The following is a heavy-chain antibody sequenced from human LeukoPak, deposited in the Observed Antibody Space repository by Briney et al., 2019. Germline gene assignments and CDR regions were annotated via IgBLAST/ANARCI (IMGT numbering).Heavy chain of an antibody. Sequence: SSETLSLTCTVSGGSISSSSYYWGWIRQPPGKGLEWIGSIYYSGSTYYNPSLKSRVTISVDTSKNQFSLKLSSVTAADTAVYYCARGFSGSYFPGYIDYWGQGTLVTVSS. V-gene: IGHV4-39*07. CDR2: IYYSGST. J-gene: IGHJ4*02. CDR1: GGSISSSSYY. CDR3: ARGFSGSYFPGYIDY. D-gene: IGHD1-26*01.